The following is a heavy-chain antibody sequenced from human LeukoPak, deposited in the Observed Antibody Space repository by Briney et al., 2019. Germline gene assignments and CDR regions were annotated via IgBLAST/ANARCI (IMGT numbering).Heavy chain of an antibody. CDR2: INTSGGST. CDR3: ARDLVRCSGGSCYPQYYFDY. CDR1: GYIFTNYY. V-gene: IGHV1-46*01. Sequence: ASVKVSCKASGYIFTNYYMHWVRQAPGQGLEWMGIINTSGGSTSSAQKFQGRVTMTRDTSTSTVYMEVSSLRSEDTAVYYCARDLVRCSGGSCYPQYYFDYWGQGTLVTVSS. J-gene: IGHJ4*02. D-gene: IGHD2-15*01.